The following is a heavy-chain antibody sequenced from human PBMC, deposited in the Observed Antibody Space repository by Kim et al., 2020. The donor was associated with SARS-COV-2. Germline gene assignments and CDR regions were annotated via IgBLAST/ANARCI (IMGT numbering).Heavy chain of an antibody. CDR3: ARALGRFGETKALYYYGMDV. J-gene: IGHJ6*02. V-gene: IGHV4-59*01. Sequence: SETLSLTCTVSGGSISSYYWSWIRQPPGKGLEWIGYIYYSGSTNYNPSLKSRVTISVDTSKNQFSLKLSSVTAADTAVYYCARALGRFGETKALYYYGMDVWGQGTTVTVSS. D-gene: IGHD3-10*01. CDR1: GGSISSYY. CDR2: IYYSGST.